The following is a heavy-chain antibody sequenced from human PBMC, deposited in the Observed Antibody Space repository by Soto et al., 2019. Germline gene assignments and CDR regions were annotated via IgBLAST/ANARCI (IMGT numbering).Heavy chain of an antibody. CDR1: GYSFTSYW. CDR2: IDPSDSYT. V-gene: IGHV5-10-1*01. Sequence: KISCKGSGYSFTSYWISWVRPMPGKGLEWMGRIDPSDSYTNYSPSFQGHVTISADKSISTAYLQWSSLKASDAAMYYCARHLEYSSGWYLVDYWGQGTLVTVSS. CDR3: ARHLEYSSGWYLVDY. J-gene: IGHJ4*02. D-gene: IGHD6-19*01.